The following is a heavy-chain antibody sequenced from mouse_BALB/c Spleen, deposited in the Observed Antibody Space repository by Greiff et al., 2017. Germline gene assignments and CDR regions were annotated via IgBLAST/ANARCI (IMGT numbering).Heavy chain of an antibody. V-gene: IGHV5-4*02. CDR1: GFTFSDYY. D-gene: IGHD2-1*01. CDR3: ARGAYGNYVFAY. J-gene: IGHJ3*01. CDR2: ISDGGSYT. Sequence: EVQGVESGGGLVKPGGSLKLSCAASGFTFSDYYMYWVRQTPEKRLEWVATISDGGSYTYYPDSVKGRFTISRDNAKNNLYLQMSSLKSEDTAMYYCARGAYGNYVFAYWGQGTLVTVSA.